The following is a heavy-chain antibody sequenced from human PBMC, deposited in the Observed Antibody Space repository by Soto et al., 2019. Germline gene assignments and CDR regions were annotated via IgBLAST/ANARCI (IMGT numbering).Heavy chain of an antibody. CDR2: IDPSDSYT. D-gene: IGHD2-15*01. Sequence: GESLKISCKGSGYSFTSYWISWVRQMPGKGPEWMGRIDPSDSYTNYSPSVQGHVTISADKSISTAYLQWSSLKSSDTAMYYCARETDIVVVVAASEDAFDIWGQGTMVTVSS. J-gene: IGHJ3*02. CDR1: GYSFTSYW. V-gene: IGHV5-10-1*01. CDR3: ARETDIVVVVAASEDAFDI.